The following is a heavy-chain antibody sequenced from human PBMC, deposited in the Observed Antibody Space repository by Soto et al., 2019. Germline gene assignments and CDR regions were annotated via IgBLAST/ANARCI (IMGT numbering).Heavy chain of an antibody. CDR2: ISYDGSNK. D-gene: IGHD6-13*01. CDR3: ARGERRIAAAGYNWFDP. CDR1: GFTFSSYG. J-gene: IGHJ5*02. V-gene: IGHV3-30*03. Sequence: GGSLRLSCAASGFTFSSYGMHWVRQAPGKGLEWVAVISYDGSNKYYADSVKGRFTISRDNSKNTLYLQMNSLRAEDTAVYYCARGERRIAAAGYNWFDPWGQGTLVTVLL.